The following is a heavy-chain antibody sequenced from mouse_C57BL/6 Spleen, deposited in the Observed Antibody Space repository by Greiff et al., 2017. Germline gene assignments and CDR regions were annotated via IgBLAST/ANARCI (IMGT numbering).Heavy chain of an antibody. J-gene: IGHJ4*01. CDR1: GFTFNTYA. D-gene: IGHD1-1*01. Sequence: EVMLVESGGGLVQPKGSLKLSCAASGFTFNTYAMHWVRQAPGKGLEWVARIRSKSSNYATYYADSVKDRFTISRDDSQSMLYLQMNNLKTEDTAMYYCVRGNITTVHYYAMDYWGQGTSVTVSS. CDR3: VRGNITTVHYYAMDY. CDR2: IRSKSSNYAT. V-gene: IGHV10-3*01.